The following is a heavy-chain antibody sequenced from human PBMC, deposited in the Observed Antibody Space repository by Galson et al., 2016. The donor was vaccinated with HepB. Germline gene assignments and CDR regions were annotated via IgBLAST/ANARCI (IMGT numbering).Heavy chain of an antibody. CDR2: INPRGGGT. CDR1: GYTFTSYY. V-gene: IGHV1-46*01. J-gene: IGHJ6*02. CDR3: ARDRDAFMASYYYYGMDV. Sequence: SVKVSCKASGYTFTSYYVNWVRQAPGQGLEWMGAINPRGGGTTYAQKFQGRVTLIRDTSTSTTYMELSSLRSEDTAVYFCARDRDAFMASYYYYGMDVWGQWTTVTVSS. D-gene: IGHD3-3*02.